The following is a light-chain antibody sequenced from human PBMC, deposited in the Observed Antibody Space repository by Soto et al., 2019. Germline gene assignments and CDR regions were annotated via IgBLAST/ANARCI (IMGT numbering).Light chain of an antibody. CDR3: QQYNNWPTHT. Sequence: EIVMTQSPATMSVSAGGRATISXRASQSVSINLAWYPQKPGXXPRLXXXGEXTRATGIPARFSGSGSGTEFSLTISSLKSEYFAFSYCQQYNNWPTHTFGGGTKVDIK. J-gene: IGKJ4*02. V-gene: IGKV3-15*01. CDR2: GEX. CDR1: QSVSIN.